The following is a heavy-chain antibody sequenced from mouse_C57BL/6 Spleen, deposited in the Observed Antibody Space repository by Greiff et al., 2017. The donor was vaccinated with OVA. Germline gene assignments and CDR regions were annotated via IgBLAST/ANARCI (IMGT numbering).Heavy chain of an antibody. J-gene: IGHJ4*01. Sequence: QVQLQQSGAELVKPGASVKLSCKASGYTFTSYWMHWVKQRPGRGLEWIGRIDPNSGGTKYNEKFKSKATLTVDKPSSTAYMQLSSLTSEDSAVYYCARRYYGNYEDYYAMDYWGQGTSVTVSS. CDR3: ARRYYGNYEDYYAMDY. V-gene: IGHV1-72*01. CDR1: GYTFTSYW. D-gene: IGHD2-1*01. CDR2: IDPNSGGT.